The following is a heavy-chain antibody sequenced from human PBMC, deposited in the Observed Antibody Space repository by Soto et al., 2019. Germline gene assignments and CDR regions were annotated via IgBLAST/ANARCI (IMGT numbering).Heavy chain of an antibody. V-gene: IGHV4-39*01. J-gene: IGHJ6*03. Sequence: PSETLSLTCTVSGGSISSSSYYWGWIRQPPGKGLEWIGSIYYSGSTYYNPSLKSRVTISVDTSKNQFSLKLSSVTAADTAVYYCARKQIYYYYYMDVWGKGTTVTVSS. CDR3: ARKQIYYYYYMDV. CDR1: GGSISSSSYY. CDR2: IYYSGST.